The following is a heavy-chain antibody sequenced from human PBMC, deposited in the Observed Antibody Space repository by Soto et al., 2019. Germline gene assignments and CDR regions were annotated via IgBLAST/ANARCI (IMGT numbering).Heavy chain of an antibody. D-gene: IGHD1-1*01. CDR3: ARDLRINGNGDLFG. J-gene: IGHJ4*02. Sequence: QVQLVESGGGVVQPGRSLRLSCAASGFTFSSYGMHWVRQAPGKGLEWVAVIWYDGSNKYYANSVKGRFTISRDNSKNTLYLQMNSLRAEDTAVYYCARDLRINGNGDLFGWGQGTLVTVSS. V-gene: IGHV3-33*01. CDR2: IWYDGSNK. CDR1: GFTFSSYG.